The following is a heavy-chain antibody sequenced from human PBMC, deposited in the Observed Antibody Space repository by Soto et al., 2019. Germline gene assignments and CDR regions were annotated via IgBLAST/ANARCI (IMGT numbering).Heavy chain of an antibody. Sequence: SETLSLPCSVSGGSISTSSYFWGWIRQPPGKGLEWVGAVHYSGSANYRSSLQSRVTISVDTSQNQFSLRLRSVTAADTAVYYCARHRWGSGSYSGLLDFWGQGALVTVSS. D-gene: IGHD3-10*01. CDR3: ARHRWGSGSYSGLLDF. V-gene: IGHV4-39*01. CDR2: VHYSGSA. J-gene: IGHJ4*02. CDR1: GGSISTSSYF.